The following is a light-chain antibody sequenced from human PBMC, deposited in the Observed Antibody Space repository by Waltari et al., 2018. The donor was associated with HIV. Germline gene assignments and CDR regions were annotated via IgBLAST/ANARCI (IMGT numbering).Light chain of an antibody. CDR2: KTT. J-gene: IGKJ2*01. CDR3: QQYNSHSYT. Sequence: DVQMTQSPSTLSASVGDRVSITCRAMQIIDYWLAWYQQKPGQPPKLLIYKTTYLESGVPTRFSGSGSGADFTLTIDCLQPEDFATYYCQQYNSHSYTFGQGTKLDIK. CDR1: QIIDYW. V-gene: IGKV1-5*03.